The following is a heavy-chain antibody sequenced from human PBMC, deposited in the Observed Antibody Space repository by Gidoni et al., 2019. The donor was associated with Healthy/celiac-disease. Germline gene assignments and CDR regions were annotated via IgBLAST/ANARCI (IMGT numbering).Heavy chain of an antibody. D-gene: IGHD3-22*01. J-gene: IGHJ4*02. CDR3: ARDVPTYYYDSSGYAFDY. V-gene: IGHV3-21*01. CDR1: GFTFSRYS. Sequence: EVQLVESGGGLVKPGGSLRLSCAASGFTFSRYSMNWVRQAPGKGLEWVSSISSSGSTIYYADSVKGRFTSSRDNAKNARDLQMNSLRAEDTAVYYCARDVPTYYYDSSGYAFDYWGQGTLVTVSS. CDR2: ISSSGSTI.